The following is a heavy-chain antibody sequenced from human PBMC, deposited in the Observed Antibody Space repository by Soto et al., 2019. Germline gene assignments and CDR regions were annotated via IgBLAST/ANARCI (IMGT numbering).Heavy chain of an antibody. CDR2: IRNDIYDETT. V-gene: IGHV3-49*04. J-gene: IGHJ4*02. Sequence: GGSLRLSCAGSGFTFGDYAINWVRQVPGKGLEWLGFIRNDIYDETTEYAASVKGRIIISRDDSKSMAYLQMDSLKTEDTGVYYCTRGRDGYNPYYFLYWGQGALVTVS. CDR3: TRGRDGYNPYYFLY. CDR1: GFTFGDYA. D-gene: IGHD5-12*01.